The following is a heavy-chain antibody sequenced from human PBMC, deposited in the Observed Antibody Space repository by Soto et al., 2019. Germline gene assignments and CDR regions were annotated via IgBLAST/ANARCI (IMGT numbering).Heavy chain of an antibody. Sequence: QVQLVQSGAEEKKPGASVKVSCKASGYTFTGYAMHWVRQAPGQRLEWMGWINAGNGNTKYSQKFQGRVTITRDTSARTAHVELSSLRSEDTAVYYCARAVAVAADFDYWGQGTLVTVSS. V-gene: IGHV1-3*05. CDR3: ARAVAVAADFDY. CDR2: INAGNGNT. D-gene: IGHD6-19*01. J-gene: IGHJ4*02. CDR1: GYTFTGYA.